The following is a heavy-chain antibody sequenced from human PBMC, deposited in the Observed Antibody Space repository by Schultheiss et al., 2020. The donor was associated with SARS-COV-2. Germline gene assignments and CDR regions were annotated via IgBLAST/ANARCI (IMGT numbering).Heavy chain of an antibody. CDR2: IWHDGDYK. J-gene: IGHJ6*02. D-gene: IGHD2-2*02. Sequence: GGSLRLSCAASGFTFSTYGMHWVRQAPGKGLEWVAVIWHDGDYKNYADSVKGRFTISRDNSKNTLYLQMNSLRAEDTAVYYCARDRAIEYGMDVWGQGTTVTVSS. CDR3: ARDRAIEYGMDV. CDR1: GFTFSTYG. V-gene: IGHV3-33*01.